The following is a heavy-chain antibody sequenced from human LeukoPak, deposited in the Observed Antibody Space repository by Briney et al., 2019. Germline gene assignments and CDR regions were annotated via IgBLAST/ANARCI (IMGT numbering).Heavy chain of an antibody. Sequence: PGGSLRLSCAASGFTVSSNYMSWVRQAPGKGREWGSGIYSGVSTYYADSVKGRFTISRDNSKNTLYLQMNSLRAEDTAVYYCARGYSSGWLYFDYWGQGTLVTVSS. CDR3: ARGYSSGWLYFDY. CDR2: IYSGVST. CDR1: GFTVSSNY. V-gene: IGHV3-53*01. D-gene: IGHD6-19*01. J-gene: IGHJ4*02.